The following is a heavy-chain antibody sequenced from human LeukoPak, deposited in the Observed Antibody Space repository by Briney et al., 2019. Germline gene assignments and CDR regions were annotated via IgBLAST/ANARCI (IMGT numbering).Heavy chain of an antibody. J-gene: IGHJ3*01. Sequence: GGSLRLSCAASGFNFSNYAMIWVRQPPGKGLEWVSAISASGRTTYYGDSVRGRFTISRDNSKNTLYQQMSSLRAEDTAIYYCAKGDGTRAFDVWGQGTMVTVSS. D-gene: IGHD1-1*01. V-gene: IGHV3-23*01. CDR1: GFNFSNYA. CDR3: AKGDGTRAFDV. CDR2: ISASGRTT.